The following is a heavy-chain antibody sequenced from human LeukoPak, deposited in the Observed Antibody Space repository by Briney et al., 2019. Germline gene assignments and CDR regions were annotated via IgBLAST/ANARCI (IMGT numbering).Heavy chain of an antibody. CDR3: ARDTTSGYYDSSGYSLYYYYGMDV. CDR2: IKQDGSEK. D-gene: IGHD3-22*01. V-gene: IGHV3-7*01. CDR1: AFTFNSYW. Sequence: QAGGSLRLSCAASAFTFNSYWMSWARQAPGKGLEWVANIKQDGSEKYYVDSVKGRFTISRDNAKNSLYLQMNSLRAEDTAVYYCARDTTSGYYDSSGYSLYYYYGMDVWGQGTTVTVSS. J-gene: IGHJ6*02.